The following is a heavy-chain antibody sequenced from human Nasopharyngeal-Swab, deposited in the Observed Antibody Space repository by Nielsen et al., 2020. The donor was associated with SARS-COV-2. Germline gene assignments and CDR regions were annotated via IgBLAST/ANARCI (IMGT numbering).Heavy chain of an antibody. CDR2: ISAYNGNT. CDR3: ARGVAVAGTELEFDY. J-gene: IGHJ4*02. Sequence: ASVKVSCKASGGTLNSYVISWVRQAPGQGLEWMGWISAYNGNTNYAQKLQGRVTMTTDTSTSTAYMELRSLRSDDTALYYCARGVAVAGTELEFDYWGQGTLVTVSS. CDR1: GGTLNSYV. V-gene: IGHV1-18*01. D-gene: IGHD6-19*01.